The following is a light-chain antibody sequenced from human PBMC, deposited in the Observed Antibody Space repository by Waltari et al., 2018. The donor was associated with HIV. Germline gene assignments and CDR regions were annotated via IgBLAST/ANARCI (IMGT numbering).Light chain of an antibody. CDR2: EVT. CDR1: SSDIAGYNY. V-gene: IGLV2-8*01. Sequence: QSALTHPPSASGSPGQSVTIPCTGTSSDIAGYNYVSWYKQHPGKAPKLIMTEVTKRHSGVPDRFSGSKSGNTASLTVSGLQAEDEAHYYCSSYAPTNNFYVLFGGGTALTVL. CDR3: SSYAPTNNFYVL. J-gene: IGLJ2*01.